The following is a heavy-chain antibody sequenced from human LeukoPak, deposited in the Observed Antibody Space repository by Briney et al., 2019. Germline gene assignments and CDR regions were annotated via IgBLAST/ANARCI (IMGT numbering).Heavy chain of an antibody. Sequence: GASVKVSCKASGYTFTSYGISWVRQAPGQGLEWMGWISAYNGNTNYAQKLQGRVTMTTDTSTSTAYMELRSLRSDDTAVYYCAGVGSGWPLNRWVGYWGQGTLVTVSS. CDR3: AGVGSGWPLNRWVGY. D-gene: IGHD6-19*01. CDR1: GYTFTSYG. V-gene: IGHV1-18*01. CDR2: ISAYNGNT. J-gene: IGHJ4*02.